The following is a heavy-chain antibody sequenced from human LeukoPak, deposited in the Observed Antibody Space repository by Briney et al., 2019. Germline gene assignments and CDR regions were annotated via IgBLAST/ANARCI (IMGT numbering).Heavy chain of an antibody. Sequence: ASVKVSCKASGGTFSSYAISWVRQAPGQGLEWMGGIIPIFGTANYAQKFQGRVTITADESTGTAYMELSSLRTEDTAVYYCARDRRPYYYGSGSGIFDYWGQGTLVTVSS. CDR1: GGTFSSYA. V-gene: IGHV1-69*13. CDR2: IIPIFGTA. J-gene: IGHJ4*02. D-gene: IGHD3-10*01. CDR3: ARDRRPYYYGSGSGIFDY.